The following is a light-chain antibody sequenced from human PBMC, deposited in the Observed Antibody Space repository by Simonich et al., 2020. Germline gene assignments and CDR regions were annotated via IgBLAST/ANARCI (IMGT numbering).Light chain of an antibody. CDR1: RGSIASNY. V-gene: IGLV6-57*03. CDR3: QSYDSSNHVV. J-gene: IGLJ2*01. CDR2: EDH. Sequence: NFMLTQPHSVSESPGKTVTISCTRSRGSIASNYVQWYQQRPGSAPTTVIYEDHHSPAGVPDRFSGSIDSSSNAASLTISGLKTEDEADYYCQSYDSSNHVVFGGGTKLTVL.